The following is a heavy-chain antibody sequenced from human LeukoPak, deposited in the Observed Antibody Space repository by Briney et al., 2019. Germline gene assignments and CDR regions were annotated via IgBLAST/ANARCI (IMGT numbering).Heavy chain of an antibody. Sequence: GGSLRLFCAAWGFTFSSYGMLGVRQAPGKGVEGGAVIWYDGSNIYYADSVKGRFTISRDNSKNTLYLQMNSLRAEDTAVYYCARDLGSVVAGSSGYYYYSDYWGQGTLVTASS. V-gene: IGHV3-33*01. CDR2: IWYDGSNI. CDR3: ARDLGSVVAGSSGYYYYSDY. D-gene: IGHD3-22*01. CDR1: GFTFSSYG. J-gene: IGHJ4*02.